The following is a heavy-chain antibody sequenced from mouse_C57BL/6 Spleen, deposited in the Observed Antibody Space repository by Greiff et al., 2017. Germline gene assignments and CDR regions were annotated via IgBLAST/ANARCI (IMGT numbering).Heavy chain of an antibody. CDR1: GFTFSSYA. D-gene: IGHD3-2*02. V-gene: IGHV5-4*01. J-gene: IGHJ2*01. CDR3: ARESPQLRGYYFDY. Sequence: EVQLVESGGGLVKPGGSLKLSCAASGFTFSSYAMSWVRQTPEKRLEWVATISDGGSYTYYPDNVKGRFTISRDNAKNNLYLQMSHLKSEDTAMYYCARESPQLRGYYFDYWGQGTTLTVSS. CDR2: ISDGGSYT.